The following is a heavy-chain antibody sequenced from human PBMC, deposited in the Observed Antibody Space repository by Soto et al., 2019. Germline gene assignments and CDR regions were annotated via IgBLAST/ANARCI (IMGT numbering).Heavy chain of an antibody. D-gene: IGHD5-18*01. J-gene: IGHJ4*02. Sequence: SETLSLTCTVSGASISGTNYYWDWIRQPPGKGLEWVGSISYSGSTYYSPSLKSRVTISLDKSKNQFSLSLYSVTVADTAVYYCASQAGGYSYGPLDYWGQGTLVTVSS. CDR2: ISYSGST. CDR3: ASQAGGYSYGPLDY. V-gene: IGHV4-39*01. CDR1: GASISGTNYY.